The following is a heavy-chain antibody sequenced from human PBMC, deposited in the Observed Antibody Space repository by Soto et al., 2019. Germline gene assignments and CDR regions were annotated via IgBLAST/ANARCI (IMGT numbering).Heavy chain of an antibody. D-gene: IGHD7-27*01. J-gene: IGHJ4*02. CDR2: INPNTGNT. Sequence: QVQLVQSGAEVKKPGASVKVSCKASRYTFATYDFNWVRQATGQGPEWMGWINPNTGNTGYAQKFQSRGAMISDTSTRTIDMALRSLRSDGRAVYYCAKCPRNWGFDYWGQGTLVTVSS. V-gene: IGHV1-8*01. CDR1: RYTFATYD. CDR3: AKCPRNWGFDY.